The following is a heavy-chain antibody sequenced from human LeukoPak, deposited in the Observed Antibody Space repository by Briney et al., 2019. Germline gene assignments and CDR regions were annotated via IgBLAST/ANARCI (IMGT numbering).Heavy chain of an antibody. CDR3: ARPRDRYYYYFYMDI. CDR2: VNWKGGSA. CDR1: GFSFDDYG. V-gene: IGHV3-20*04. J-gene: IGHJ6*03. Sequence: GGSLRLSCAASGFSFDDYGMSWVRQAPGKGLEWVSGVNWKGGSADYADSVKGRFTISRDNAKKSLYLQMNRLRAEDTAVYYCARPRDRYYYYFYMDIWGKGTTVTISS.